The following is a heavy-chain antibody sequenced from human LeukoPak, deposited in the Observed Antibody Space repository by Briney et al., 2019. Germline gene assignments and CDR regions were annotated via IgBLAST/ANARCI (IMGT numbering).Heavy chain of an antibody. CDR3: ARGDIHGSGSTKFDY. J-gene: IGHJ4*02. CDR2: IYHSGST. Sequence: SETLSLTCTVSGYSISSGYYWGWIRQPPGKGLEWIGSIYHSGSTYYNPSLKSRVTISVDTSKNQFSLKLSSVTAADTAVYYCARGDIHGSGSTKFDYWSQGTLVTVSS. D-gene: IGHD3-10*01. V-gene: IGHV4-38-2*02. CDR1: GYSISSGYY.